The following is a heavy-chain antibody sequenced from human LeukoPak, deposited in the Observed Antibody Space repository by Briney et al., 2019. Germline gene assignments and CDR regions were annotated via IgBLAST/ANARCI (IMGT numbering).Heavy chain of an antibody. J-gene: IGHJ4*02. Sequence: GGSLRLSCAASGFTFSTYWMSWVRQSPEKGLEWVANIKQDGSETYYVDSVGGRFTISRDNANSSLYLQMNGLRVEDTAVYYCARDRGADRFDNWGQGTLVTVSS. D-gene: IGHD3-10*01. CDR2: IKQDGSET. V-gene: IGHV3-7*01. CDR1: GFTFSTYW. CDR3: ARDRGADRFDN.